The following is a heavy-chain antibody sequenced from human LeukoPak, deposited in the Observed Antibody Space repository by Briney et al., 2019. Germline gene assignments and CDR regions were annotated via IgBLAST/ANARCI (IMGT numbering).Heavy chain of an antibody. J-gene: IGHJ6*02. Sequence: SETLSLTCTVSGGSISSYYWSWIRQPPGKGLEWIGYIYYSGSTNYNPSLKSRVTISVDTSKNQFSLKLSSVTAADTAVYYCAGGVSLDSYYYGMDVWGQGTTVTVSS. V-gene: IGHV4-59*01. CDR2: IYYSGST. CDR3: AGGVSLDSYYYGMDV. CDR1: GGSISSYY.